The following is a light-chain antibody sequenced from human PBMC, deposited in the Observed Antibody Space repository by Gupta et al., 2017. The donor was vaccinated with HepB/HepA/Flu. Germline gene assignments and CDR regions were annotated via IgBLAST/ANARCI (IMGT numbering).Light chain of an antibody. CDR2: DAS. J-gene: IGKJ4*01. CDR1: QSVGSN. Sequence: VMTQAPATLSGSPGETVTLSCRASQSVGSNLAWYQQKRGQAPRLLIDDASTRATGVPARFSGSESGTEFTLTIPSLQSEDFAVYYCQQYKRWPLTFGGGTKVEIK. CDR3: QQYKRWPLT. V-gene: IGKV3-15*01.